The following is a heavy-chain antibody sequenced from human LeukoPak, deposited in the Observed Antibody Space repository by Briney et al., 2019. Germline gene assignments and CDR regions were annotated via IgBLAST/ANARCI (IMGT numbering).Heavy chain of an antibody. D-gene: IGHD1-26*01. CDR3: ARDSKLGGMDV. CDR2: ISSSSSYI. Sequence: GGSLRLSCAASGFTFSSYSMNWVRQAPGKGLEWVSSISSSSSYIYYADSVKGRFTISRDNAKNSLYLQMNSLRAEDTAVYYCARDSKLGGMDVWGQGTTVTVSS. V-gene: IGHV3-21*01. CDR1: GFTFSSYS. J-gene: IGHJ6*02.